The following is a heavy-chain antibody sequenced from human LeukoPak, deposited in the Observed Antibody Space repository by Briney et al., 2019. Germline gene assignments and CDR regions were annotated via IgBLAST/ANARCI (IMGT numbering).Heavy chain of an antibody. J-gene: IGHJ6*03. CDR1: GGSFSGYY. CDR2: IKHSGTT. D-gene: IGHD1-1*01. CDR3: ARGLRQPRHYYYYMDV. V-gene: IGHV4-34*01. Sequence: SETLSLTCAVSGGSFSGYYWSWIRQPPGKGLEWIGEIKHSGTTNYNPSLKSRVTISTDTSKNQFSLKLSSVTAADTAVYYCARGLRQPRHYYYYMDVWGKGTTVTVSS.